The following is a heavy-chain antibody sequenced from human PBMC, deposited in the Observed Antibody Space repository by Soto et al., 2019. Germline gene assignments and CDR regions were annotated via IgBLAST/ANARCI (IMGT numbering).Heavy chain of an antibody. CDR2: VSGYNRNT. CDR3: ARGGDIDFWSGYSREYSYYGMDV. Sequence: ASVKVYCKAFGYSFPSYGITWVRQAPGQRLEWMGWVSGYNRNTNYAQKFQDRVTMTTDTSTSTAYMELRSLRSDDTAVYYCARGGDIDFWSGYSREYSYYGMDVWGELTTVTASS. J-gene: IGHJ6*04. D-gene: IGHD3-3*01. V-gene: IGHV1-18*01. CDR1: GYSFPSYG.